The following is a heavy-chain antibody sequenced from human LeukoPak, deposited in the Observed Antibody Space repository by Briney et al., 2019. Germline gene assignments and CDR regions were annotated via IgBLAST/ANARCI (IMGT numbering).Heavy chain of an antibody. V-gene: IGHV1-8*01. CDR1: GYRFINYD. CDR3: ARNLARTGDFDY. J-gene: IGHJ4*02. D-gene: IGHD5-12*01. Sequence: ASVKVSCKASGYRFINYDINRVRQATGRGLEWLGWMNPNSGTTGYAQNFQDRVSMTRDTSIDTAYMELSNLGSEDTAVYYCARNLARTGDFDYWGQGTLVTVSS. CDR2: MNPNSGTT.